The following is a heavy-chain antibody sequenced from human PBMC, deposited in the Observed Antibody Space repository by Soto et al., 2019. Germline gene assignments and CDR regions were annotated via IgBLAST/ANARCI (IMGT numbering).Heavy chain of an antibody. V-gene: IGHV3-23*01. Sequence: EVQLLESGGGLVQPGGSLRLSCAASGFTFSSYAMRWVRQAPGKGVEWVAAISGSGDSTYYADSVKGRFTISRDNSKNTLYLQMNSLRAEDTAVYYCAKRGSGSYYADWGQGTLVTVSS. CDR2: ISGSGDST. J-gene: IGHJ4*02. CDR1: GFTFSSYA. D-gene: IGHD3-10*01. CDR3: AKRGSGSYYAD.